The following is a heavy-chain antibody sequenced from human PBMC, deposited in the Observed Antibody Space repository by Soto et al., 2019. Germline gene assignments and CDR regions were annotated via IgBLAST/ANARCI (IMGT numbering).Heavy chain of an antibody. CDR3: ARGNYYIDF. J-gene: IGHJ4*02. Sequence: GGSLRLSCAASGFTFRKSGMHWVRQTPGKGLEWVAVIWFDGSARYYADSVRGRFSISRDNSKNTLYLQMDSLRAEDTAVYCCARGNYYIDFWGQGTLVTVSS. CDR2: IWFDGSAR. V-gene: IGHV3-33*01. D-gene: IGHD4-4*01. CDR1: GFTFRKSG.